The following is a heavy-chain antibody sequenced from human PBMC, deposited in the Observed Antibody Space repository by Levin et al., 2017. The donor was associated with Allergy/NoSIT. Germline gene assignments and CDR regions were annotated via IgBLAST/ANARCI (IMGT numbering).Heavy chain of an antibody. CDR2: ISHSGNT. Sequence: MAGGSLRLSCAVSGASISINTWWSWVRQPPGKGLEWIGQISHSGNTDYSPSLKSRVTISVDRSQNQVSLNLYSVTAADTAVYYCAKHRGRSQGYWGQGTLVTVSS. V-gene: IGHV4-4*02. CDR3: AKHRGRSQGY. CDR1: GASISINTW. J-gene: IGHJ4*02.